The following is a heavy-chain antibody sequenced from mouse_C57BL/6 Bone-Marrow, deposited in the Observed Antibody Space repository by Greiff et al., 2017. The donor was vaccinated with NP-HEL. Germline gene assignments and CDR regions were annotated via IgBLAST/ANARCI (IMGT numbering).Heavy chain of an antibody. V-gene: IGHV1-64*01. CDR1: GYTFTSYW. CDR3: AIYGTYWYFDV. D-gene: IGHD1-1*01. J-gene: IGHJ1*03. Sequence: QVQLQQPGAELVKPGASVKLSCKASGYTFTSYWMHWVKQRPGQGLEWIGMIYPNSGSTNYNEKFKSKATLTVDKSSSTAYMQLSSLTSEDSAVYYCAIYGTYWYFDVWGTGTTVTVSS. CDR2: IYPNSGST.